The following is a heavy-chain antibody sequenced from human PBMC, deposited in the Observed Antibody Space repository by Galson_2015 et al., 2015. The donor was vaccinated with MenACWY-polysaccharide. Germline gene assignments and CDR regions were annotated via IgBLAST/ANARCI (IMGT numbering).Heavy chain of an antibody. CDR3: ARVLKGLVGATPDS. J-gene: IGHJ4*02. D-gene: IGHD1-26*01. CDR2: ISSGGTI. V-gene: IGHV3-48*02. Sequence: SLRLSCAASGFTFSSYRMNWVRQAPGKGLEWVSYISSGGTIYYADSVKGRFTISRDNAKNSLYLQMNSLRDDDTAVYYCARVLKGLVGATPDSWGQGTLVTVSS. CDR1: GFTFSSYR.